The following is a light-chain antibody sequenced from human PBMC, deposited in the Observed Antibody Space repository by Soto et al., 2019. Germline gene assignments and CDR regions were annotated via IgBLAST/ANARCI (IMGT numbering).Light chain of an antibody. CDR3: QQYGRSPRT. Sequence: ENVLTQSPGTLSLSPGERATLSCKASQSISSNFLAWYQQKPGQAPRLLIYGASNRATGIPGRFSGSGSGTDFTLTISRLEPEDFAVYYCQQYGRSPRTFGQGTKVEVK. CDR1: QSISSNF. CDR2: GAS. V-gene: IGKV3-20*01. J-gene: IGKJ1*01.